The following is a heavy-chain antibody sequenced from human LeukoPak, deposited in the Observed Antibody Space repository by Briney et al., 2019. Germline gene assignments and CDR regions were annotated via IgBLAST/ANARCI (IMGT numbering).Heavy chain of an antibody. CDR1: GYTFTGYY. CDR3: ARDRYSGSYYDLRYFQH. J-gene: IGHJ1*01. D-gene: IGHD1-26*01. Sequence: GASVKVSCKASGYTFTGYYMHWVRQAPGQGLEWMGWINPNSGGTNYAQKFQGRVTMTRDTSISTAYMELSRLRSGDTAVYYCARDRYSGSYYDLRYFQHWGQGTLVTVSS. V-gene: IGHV1-2*02. CDR2: INPNSGGT.